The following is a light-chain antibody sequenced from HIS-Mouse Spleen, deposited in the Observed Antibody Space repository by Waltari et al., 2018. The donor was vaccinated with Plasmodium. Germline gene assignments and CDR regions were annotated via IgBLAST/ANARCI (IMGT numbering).Light chain of an antibody. J-gene: IGLJ1*01. CDR2: DDS. Sequence: SYVLTQPPSVSVAPGQKARITCAGNNIGRKSVNWYQQKPGQAPVLVVYDDSDRPSGIPERFSGSNSGNTATLTISRVEAGDEADYYCQVWDSSSDHYVFGTGTKVTVL. V-gene: IGLV3-21*02. CDR1: NIGRKS. CDR3: QVWDSSSDHYV.